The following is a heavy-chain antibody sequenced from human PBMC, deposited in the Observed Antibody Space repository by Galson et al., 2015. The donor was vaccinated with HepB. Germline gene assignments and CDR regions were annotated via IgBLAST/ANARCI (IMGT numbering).Heavy chain of an antibody. CDR1: GYTFTSYA. Sequence: SVKVSCKASGYTFTSYAMNWVRQAPGQGLEWTGWINTNTGNPTYAQGFTGRFVFSLDTSVSTAYLQISSLKAEDTAVYYCARCRGQLRYFDWLLYCDSFDYWGQGTLVTVSS. D-gene: IGHD3-9*01. V-gene: IGHV7-4-1*02. CDR3: ARCRGQLRYFDWLLYCDSFDY. J-gene: IGHJ4*02. CDR2: INTNTGNP.